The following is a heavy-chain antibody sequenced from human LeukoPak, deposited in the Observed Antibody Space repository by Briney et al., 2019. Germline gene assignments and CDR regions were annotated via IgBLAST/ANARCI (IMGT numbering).Heavy chain of an antibody. Sequence: SETLSLTCTVSGGSISNYYWNWIRQPPGKGLEWIGYIYYTGSTNYNPSLKSRVTMSVDTSKNQFSLNLQSVTPEDTAVYYCARNLIPEQLVVNFWGQGTLVTVSS. CDR3: ARNLIPEQLVVNF. J-gene: IGHJ4*02. CDR2: IYYTGST. CDR1: GGSISNYY. D-gene: IGHD6-13*01. V-gene: IGHV4-59*01.